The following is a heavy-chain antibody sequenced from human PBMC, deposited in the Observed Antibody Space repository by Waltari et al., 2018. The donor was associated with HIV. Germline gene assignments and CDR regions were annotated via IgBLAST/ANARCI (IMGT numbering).Heavy chain of an antibody. V-gene: IGHV4-61*02. Sequence: QVQLQESGPGLVKPSQTLSLTCTVSGGSISRGSYYWIWIRQPAGKGLEWIGRIYTSGSTNYNPSLKSRVTISVDTSKNQFSLKLSSVTAADTAVYYCARLPYSGSYYFDYWGQGTLVTVSS. D-gene: IGHD1-26*01. J-gene: IGHJ4*02. CDR3: ARLPYSGSYYFDY. CDR2: IYTSGST. CDR1: GGSISRGSYY.